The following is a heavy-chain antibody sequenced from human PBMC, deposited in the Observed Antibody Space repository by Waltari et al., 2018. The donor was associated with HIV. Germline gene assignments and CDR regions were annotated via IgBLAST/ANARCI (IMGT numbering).Heavy chain of an antibody. CDR1: GYTFTNHW. Sequence: EVQLVQSGAEVKKPGESLKISCKGSGYTFTNHWIGWVRQMPGKGLEWMGTIYPDDSDIKYNPSFQGQVTISVDKSISIAYLQWNSLEASDSATYYCARARYYNYGMDVWDQGTTVTVSS. CDR2: IYPDDSDI. CDR3: ARARYYNYGMDV. D-gene: IGHD3-10*01. V-gene: IGHV5-51*01. J-gene: IGHJ6*02.